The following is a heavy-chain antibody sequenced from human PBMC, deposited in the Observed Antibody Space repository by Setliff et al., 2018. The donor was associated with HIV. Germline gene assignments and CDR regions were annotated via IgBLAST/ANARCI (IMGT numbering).Heavy chain of an antibody. CDR3: AREGGQGYSGSGSFYHRNFDL. J-gene: IGHJ2*01. V-gene: IGHV4-39*07. Sequence: SETLSLTCTVSGGSISSSNYYWGWIRQPPGKGLEWIGSIYYSGSTYYNSSLRSRVTISVDTSKNQVSLKLTSMTAADTAVYYCAREGGQGYSGSGSFYHRNFDLWGRGTLVTVSS. CDR2: IYYSGST. CDR1: GGSISSSNYY. D-gene: IGHD3-10*01.